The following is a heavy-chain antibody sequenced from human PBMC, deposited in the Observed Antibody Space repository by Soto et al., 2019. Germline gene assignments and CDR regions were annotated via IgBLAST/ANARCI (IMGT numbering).Heavy chain of an antibody. CDR1: GFTFSSYA. CDR3: ARSDEEAYYSPCGMHV. J-gene: IGHJ6*02. Sequence: GGSLRLSCAASGFTFSSYAMHWVRQAPGKGLEWVAVISYDGSNKYYADSVKGRFTISRDNSKNTLYLQMNSLRAEDTAVYYCARSDEEAYYSPCGMHVSCPATTLPVSS. V-gene: IGHV3-30-3*01. CDR2: ISYDGSNK.